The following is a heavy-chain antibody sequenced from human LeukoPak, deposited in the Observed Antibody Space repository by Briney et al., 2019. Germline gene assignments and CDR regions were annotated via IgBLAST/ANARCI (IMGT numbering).Heavy chain of an antibody. CDR2: IWYDGSNK. J-gene: IGHJ5*02. Sequence: PGGSLRLSCAASGFTFSSYGMHWVRQAPGKGLEWAAVIWYDGSNKYYADSVKGRFTISRDNSKNTLYLQINSLRAEDTAVYYCARDLLSSSSRGSCWFDPWGQGTLVTVSS. D-gene: IGHD6-6*01. V-gene: IGHV3-33*01. CDR3: ARDLLSSSSRGSCWFDP. CDR1: GFTFSSYG.